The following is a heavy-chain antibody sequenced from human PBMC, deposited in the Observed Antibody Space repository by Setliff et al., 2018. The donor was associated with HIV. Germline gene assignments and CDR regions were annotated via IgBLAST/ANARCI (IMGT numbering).Heavy chain of an antibody. D-gene: IGHD4-17*01. CDR3: ASSTTVVTPFFDY. V-gene: IGHV4-59*08. J-gene: IGHJ4*02. Sequence: SETLSLTCTVSDGSISGYYWSWIRQPPGKGLEWIAYVYYSGSTKYNPSLKSRVTISLDTSKNQFSLKLISVTAADTAVYYCASSTTVVTPFFDYWGQGTQVTVSS. CDR2: VYYSGST. CDR1: DGSISGYY.